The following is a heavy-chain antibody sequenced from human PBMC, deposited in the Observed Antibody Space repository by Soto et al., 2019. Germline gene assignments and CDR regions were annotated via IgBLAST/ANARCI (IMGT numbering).Heavy chain of an antibody. CDR1: GGSISSGGYY. J-gene: IGHJ4*02. Sequence: QVQLQELGPGLVKPSQTLSLTCTVSGGSISSGGYYWSWIRQHPGKGLEWIGYIYYSGSTYYNPSLKXRXTXSXXTSKNQFSLKLSSVTAADTAVYYCARVISYGYFDYWGQGTLVTVSS. V-gene: IGHV4-31*03. CDR3: ARVISYGYFDY. D-gene: IGHD1-26*01. CDR2: IYYSGST.